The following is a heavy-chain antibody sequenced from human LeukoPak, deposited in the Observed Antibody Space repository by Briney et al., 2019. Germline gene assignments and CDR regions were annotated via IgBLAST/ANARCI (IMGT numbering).Heavy chain of an antibody. V-gene: IGHV1-69*13. CDR3: ARDAQLYAGDDSSGYFDY. D-gene: IGHD3-22*01. J-gene: IGHJ4*02. CDR1: GGTFSSYA. Sequence: GASVKVSCKASGGTFSSYAISRVRQAPGQGLEWMGGIIPIFGTANYAQKFQGRVTITADESTSTAYMELSSLRSEDTAVYYCARDAQLYAGDDSSGYFDYWGQGTLVTVSS. CDR2: IIPIFGTA.